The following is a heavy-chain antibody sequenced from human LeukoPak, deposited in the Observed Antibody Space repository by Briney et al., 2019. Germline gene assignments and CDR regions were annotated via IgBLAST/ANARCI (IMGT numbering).Heavy chain of an antibody. J-gene: IGHJ4*02. CDR3: AVAPGDY. Sequence: ASVTVSFKSSGYTFTGYYMHGVRQAPGQGLEWMGWINPNTGDTNYAQKFQGRVTMTRDTSITTVYMEISRLTSDDTALFYCAVAPGDYWGQGTLVTVSS. CDR2: INPNTGDT. V-gene: IGHV1-2*02. CDR1: GYTFTGYY. D-gene: IGHD2-21*01.